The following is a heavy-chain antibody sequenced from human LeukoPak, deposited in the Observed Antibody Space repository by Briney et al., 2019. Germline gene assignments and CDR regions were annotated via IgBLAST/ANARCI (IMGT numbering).Heavy chain of an antibody. CDR3: AKGVGGSANYYYMDV. J-gene: IGHJ6*03. CDR2: IPYDGKNK. D-gene: IGHD3-10*01. Sequence: GGSLRLFCAASGFAFSRHGIHWIRQAPGKGLEWVAFIPYDGKNKFYADSVKGRFTISRDNSKNTLYLQMNSLRAEDTSVYYCAKGVGGSANYYYMDVWGKGTTVTVSS. CDR1: GFAFSRHG. V-gene: IGHV3-30*02.